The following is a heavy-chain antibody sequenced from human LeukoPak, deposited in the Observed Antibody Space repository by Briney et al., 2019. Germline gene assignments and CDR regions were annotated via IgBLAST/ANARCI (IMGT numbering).Heavy chain of an antibody. CDR1: GFTLSSYG. Sequence: PGGSLTLSCTASGFTLSSYGVSWVPQAPGKGLEWVSAICGSGGSTYYADSVKGRFTISRDNYKNTLYLQMNSLRAEDTAVYYCAKAPRFGARAKEYYYYYMDVWGKGTTVPVSS. CDR3: AKAPRFGARAKEYYYYYMDV. J-gene: IGHJ6*03. D-gene: IGHD3-16*01. V-gene: IGHV3-23*01. CDR2: ICGSGGST.